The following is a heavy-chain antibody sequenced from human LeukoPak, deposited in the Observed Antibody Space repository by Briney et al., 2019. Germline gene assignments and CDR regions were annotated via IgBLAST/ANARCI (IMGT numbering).Heavy chain of an antibody. V-gene: IGHV3-7*01. Sequence: PGGSLRLSCAASGFTFSRYWMSWVRQAPGKGLEWVANIKQDGSEKYYVDSVKGRFTISRDNAKNSLYLQMNSLRAGDTAVYYCARDLEQQIGLFDPWGQGTLVTVSS. CDR2: IKQDGSEK. J-gene: IGHJ5*02. CDR1: GFTFSRYW. D-gene: IGHD6-13*01. CDR3: ARDLEQQIGLFDP.